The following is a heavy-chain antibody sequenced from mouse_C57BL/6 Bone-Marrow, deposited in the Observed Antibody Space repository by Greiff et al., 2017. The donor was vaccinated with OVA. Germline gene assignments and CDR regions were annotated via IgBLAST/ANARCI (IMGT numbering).Heavy chain of an antibody. J-gene: IGHJ2*01. D-gene: IGHD5-5*01. CDR3: ARRGLYLYYFDY. CDR1: GFNFKDYY. CDR2: IDPEDGDT. Sequence: EVQLQQSGAELVKPGASVKLSCTASGFNFKDYYMHWVKQRTEQGLEWIGRIDPEDGDTKYAPKFQGKATITADTSSNTAYLQLSSLTSEDTADYYCARRGLYLYYFDYWGQGTTLTVSS. V-gene: IGHV14-2*01.